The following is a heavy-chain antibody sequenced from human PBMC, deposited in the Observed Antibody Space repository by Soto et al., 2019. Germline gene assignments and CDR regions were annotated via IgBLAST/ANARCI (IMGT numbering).Heavy chain of an antibody. V-gene: IGHV3-13*04. CDR1: GFTFSSYD. CDR2: IGTAGDT. J-gene: IGHJ6*02. D-gene: IGHD3-16*02. CDR3: ARSPPVVYHYYYGTVV. Sequence: GGSLRLSCAASGFTFSSYDMQWVRQATGKGLEWVSAIGTAGDTYYPGSVKGRFTISRENAKNSLYLQMNSLKAGDTAVYYCARSPPVVYHYYYGTVVWCQGTTVTVSS.